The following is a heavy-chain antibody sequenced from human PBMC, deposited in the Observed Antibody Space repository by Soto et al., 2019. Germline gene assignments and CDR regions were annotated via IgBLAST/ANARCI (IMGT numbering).Heavy chain of an antibody. J-gene: IGHJ4*02. CDR3: ARVGTPR. Sequence: ASVKVSCKASGYTFTCYDNNWVRQATGQGLEWMGWMNPNSRQTVYAQKFQGRVTMTRNTSISTAYMELSSLRSEDTAVYYCARVGTPRWGQGTLVTVSS. CDR2: MNPNSRQT. CDR1: GYTFTCYD. D-gene: IGHD7-27*01. V-gene: IGHV1-8*01.